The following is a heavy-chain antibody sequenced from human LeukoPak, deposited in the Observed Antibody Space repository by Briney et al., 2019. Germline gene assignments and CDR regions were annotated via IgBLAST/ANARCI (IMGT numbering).Heavy chain of an antibody. D-gene: IGHD2-15*01. Sequence: SGGSLRLSCAASGFTFSSYWMHWVRQAPGKGLVWVSRINTDGSSTSYADSVKGRFTISRDNAKNTLYLQMHSLRAEDTAVYYCVRDNPGCCGVIPAKIDDYWGQGTLVTVSS. V-gene: IGHV3-74*01. CDR3: VRDNPGCCGVIPAKIDDY. CDR2: INTDGSST. CDR1: GFTFSSYW. J-gene: IGHJ4*02.